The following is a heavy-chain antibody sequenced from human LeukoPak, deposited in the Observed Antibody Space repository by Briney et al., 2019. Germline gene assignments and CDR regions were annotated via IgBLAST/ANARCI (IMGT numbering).Heavy chain of an antibody. V-gene: IGHV3-30*18. Sequence: PGRSLRLSCAASGFTFSSYGIHWVRQAPGKGLEWVAVISYDRSNKYYADSVKGRFTISRDNSKNTLYLQMNSLRAEDTAVYYCAKGNMVRDPFDYWGQGTLVTVSS. J-gene: IGHJ4*02. D-gene: IGHD3-10*01. CDR3: AKGNMVRDPFDY. CDR2: ISYDRSNK. CDR1: GFTFSSYG.